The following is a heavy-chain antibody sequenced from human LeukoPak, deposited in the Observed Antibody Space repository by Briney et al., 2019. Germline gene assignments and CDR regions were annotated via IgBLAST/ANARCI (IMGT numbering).Heavy chain of an antibody. Sequence: GGSLRLSCAASGFTFSSYAMTWVRQAPGKGLEWVSAISGSGDSTNYADSVKGRFTIARDNSKNTLYLQMNSLRAEDTAVYYCAKVPCILLCTHYFDSWGQGTLVTVTS. CDR2: ISGSGDST. D-gene: IGHD5-18*01. CDR3: AKVPCILLCTHYFDS. J-gene: IGHJ4*02. CDR1: GFTFSSYA. V-gene: IGHV3-23*01.